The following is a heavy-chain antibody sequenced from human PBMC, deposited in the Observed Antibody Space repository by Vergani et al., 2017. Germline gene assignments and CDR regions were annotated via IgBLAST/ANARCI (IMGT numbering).Heavy chain of an antibody. CDR1: GYSISSGYY. CDR2: IYHSGST. J-gene: IGHJ4*02. D-gene: IGHD5-18*01. CDR3: ARLGYSYGPPGYFDY. V-gene: IGHV4-38-2*01. Sequence: QVQLQESGPGLVKPSETLSLTCAVSGYSISSGYYWGWIRQPPGKGLEWIGSIYHSGSTYYNPSLKSRVTIPVDTSKNQFSLKLSSVTAADTAVYYCARLGYSYGPPGYFDYWGQGTLVTVSS.